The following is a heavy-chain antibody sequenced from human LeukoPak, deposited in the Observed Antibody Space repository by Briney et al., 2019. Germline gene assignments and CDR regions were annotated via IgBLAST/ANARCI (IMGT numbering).Heavy chain of an antibody. Sequence: GGSLRLSCAASGFTFSSYWMSWVRQAPGKGLEWVANIKQEGSEKYYVDSVKGRFTISRDNAKNSLYLQMNSLRAEDTAVYYCANGYCSGGSCYSADYYYYMDVWGKGTTVTISS. J-gene: IGHJ6*03. V-gene: IGHV3-7*01. CDR2: IKQEGSEK. CDR1: GFTFSSYW. CDR3: ANGYCSGGSCYSADYYYYMDV. D-gene: IGHD2-15*01.